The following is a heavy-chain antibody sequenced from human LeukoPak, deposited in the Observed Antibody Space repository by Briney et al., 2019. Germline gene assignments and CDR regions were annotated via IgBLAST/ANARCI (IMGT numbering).Heavy chain of an antibody. Sequence: GGSLRLSCAASGFTVSSNYMTWVRQAPGKGLEWVSTIYSGGSTFYSDSVKGRFTVSRDNSKNTLYLQMNSLRAEDTAVYYCARGGLFAYYFDYWGQGTLVTVSS. CDR1: GFTVSSNY. V-gene: IGHV3-53*01. D-gene: IGHD3-10*02. J-gene: IGHJ4*02. CDR2: IYSGGST. CDR3: ARGGLFAYYFDY.